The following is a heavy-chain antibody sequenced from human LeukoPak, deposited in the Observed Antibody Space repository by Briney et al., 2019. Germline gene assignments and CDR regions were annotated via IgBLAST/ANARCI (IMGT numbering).Heavy chain of an antibody. J-gene: IGHJ4*02. D-gene: IGHD3-22*01. CDR3: VKDLTYESSGSFFDY. CDR2: ISWDGTT. Sequence: GRSLRPSCAASGFTFEDYTMHWVRQVPGKTLEWVSLISWDGTTYYTDSVKGRFTISRDNSQDSLYLQMDTLRSEDTAFYYCVKDLTYESSGSFFDYWGRGTLVTVS. V-gene: IGHV3-43*01. CDR1: GFTFEDYT.